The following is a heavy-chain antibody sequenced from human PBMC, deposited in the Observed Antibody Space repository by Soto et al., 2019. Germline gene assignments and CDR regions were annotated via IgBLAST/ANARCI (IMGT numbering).Heavy chain of an antibody. V-gene: IGHV1-46*01. CDR2: INPSGGNT. CDR1: GYTFTSYG. J-gene: IGHJ4*02. CDR3: AVYYYDSSGYPKFDY. Sequence: ASVKVSCKASGYTFTSYGISWVRQAPGQGLEWMGIINPSGGNTNYAQKFQGRVTMTRDTSTSTVYMELSSLRSEDTAVYYCAVYYYDSSGYPKFDYWGQGTLVTVSS. D-gene: IGHD3-22*01.